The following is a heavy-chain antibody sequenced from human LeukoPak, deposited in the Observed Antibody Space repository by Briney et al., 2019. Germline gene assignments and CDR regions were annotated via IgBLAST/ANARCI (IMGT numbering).Heavy chain of an antibody. V-gene: IGHV4-61*02. CDR1: GGSISSGSYY. CDR2: IYTSGST. J-gene: IGHJ4*02. D-gene: IGHD5-12*01. Sequence: SQTLSLTCTVSGGSISSGSYYWSWIRQPAGKGLEWIGRIYTSGSTNYNPSLKSRVTISVDTSKNQFSLKLSSVTAADTAVYYCAKSNGYGLIDYWGQGTLVTVSS. CDR3: AKSNGYGLIDY.